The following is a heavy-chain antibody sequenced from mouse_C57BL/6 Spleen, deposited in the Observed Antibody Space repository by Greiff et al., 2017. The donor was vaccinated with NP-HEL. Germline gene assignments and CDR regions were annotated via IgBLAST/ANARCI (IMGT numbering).Heavy chain of an antibody. Sequence: VKLQESGAELVKPGASVKISCKASGYAFSSYWMNWVKQRPGKGLEWIGQIYPGDGDTNYNGKFKGKATLTADKSSSTAYMQLSSLTSEDSAVYFCARNYGSRAYAMDYWGQGTSVTVSS. J-gene: IGHJ4*01. CDR2: IYPGDGDT. D-gene: IGHD1-1*01. CDR3: ARNYGSRAYAMDY. CDR1: GYAFSSYW. V-gene: IGHV1-80*01.